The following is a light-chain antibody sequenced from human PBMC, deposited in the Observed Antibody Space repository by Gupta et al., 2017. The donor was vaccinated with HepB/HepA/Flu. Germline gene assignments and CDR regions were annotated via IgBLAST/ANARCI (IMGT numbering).Light chain of an antibody. V-gene: IGKV1-39*01. CDR1: HSISAY. CDR2: GAS. CDR3: QQSYIIPYT. J-gene: IGKJ2*01. Sequence: DIQMTQSPSSLSASVGDRVTITCRASHSISAYLNWYQQKPGRAPRLLIYGASNLQTGVPSRFSGSGSGTDFTLTISRLQTEDVATVYCQQSYIIPYTFGQGTKVEI.